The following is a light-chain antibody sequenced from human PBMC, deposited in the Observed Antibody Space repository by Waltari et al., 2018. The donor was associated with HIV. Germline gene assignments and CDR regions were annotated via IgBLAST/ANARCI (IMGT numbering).Light chain of an antibody. CDR2: LNI. J-gene: IGLJ3*02. V-gene: IGLV1-40*01. CDR1: SSNIGAGYD. CDR3: QSYDSSVSAWV. Sequence: QSALTQPRSVSGSPGQSVTISCTGSSSNIGAGYDVNWYQQLPGAAPKLLIYLNIKRPSGVPDRFSGSKSATSASLAINGLQTEDEGDYYCQSYDSSVSAWVFGGGTKLTVL.